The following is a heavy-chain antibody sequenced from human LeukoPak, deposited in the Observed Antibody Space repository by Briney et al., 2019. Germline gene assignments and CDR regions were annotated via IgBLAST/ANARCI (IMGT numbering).Heavy chain of an antibody. J-gene: IGHJ4*02. CDR1: GFTFSSNA. Sequence: PGGSLRLSCAASGFTFSSNAMSWVRQAPGKGLEWVSAICGSGGSTYYADPVKGRFTTSRDNSKNTLYLQMNSLRAEDTAVYYCAKDRTGVGSRGFDYWGQGTLVTVSS. D-gene: IGHD2-2*01. CDR3: AKDRTGVGSRGFDY. CDR2: ICGSGGST. V-gene: IGHV3-23*01.